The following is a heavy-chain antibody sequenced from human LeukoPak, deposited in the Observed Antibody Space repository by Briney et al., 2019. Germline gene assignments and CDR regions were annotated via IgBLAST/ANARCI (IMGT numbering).Heavy chain of an antibody. D-gene: IGHD3-10*01. V-gene: IGHV1-69*06. CDR3: ARKVRGVIDY. Sequence: SVKVSCKASGGTFSSYAISWVRQAPGQGLEWTGGIIPIFGTANYAQKFQGRVTITADKSTSTAYMELSSLRSEDTAVYYCARKVRGVIDYWGQGTLVTVSS. CDR2: IIPIFGTA. J-gene: IGHJ4*02. CDR1: GGTFSSYA.